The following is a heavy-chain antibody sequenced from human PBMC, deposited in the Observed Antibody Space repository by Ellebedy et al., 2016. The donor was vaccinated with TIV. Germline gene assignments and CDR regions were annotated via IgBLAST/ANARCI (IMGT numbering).Heavy chain of an antibody. J-gene: IGHJ2*01. CDR3: AGRHFDL. CDR1: GFIFSDYW. V-gene: IGHV3-7*01. Sequence: GESLKISXAASGFIFSDYWMHWVRQAPGKGLEWVANIKEDGGEKYYVDSVKGRFTISRDNTKNSLYLQMNSLRAEVTAVYFCAGRHFDLWGRGTLVTVSS. CDR2: IKEDGGEK.